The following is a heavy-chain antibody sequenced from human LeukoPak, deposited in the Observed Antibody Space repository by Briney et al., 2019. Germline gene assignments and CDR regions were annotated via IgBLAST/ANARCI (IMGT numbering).Heavy chain of an antibody. J-gene: IGHJ4*02. CDR1: GGSISSYY. V-gene: IGHV4-4*09. D-gene: IGHD5-24*01. CDR3: ARLRDGYNYG. Sequence: SETLSLTCTVSGGSISSYYWSWIRQPPGKGLEWIGYIYTSGSTNYNPSLKSRVTISVDPSKNQFSLKLGSVTAADTAVYYCARLRDGYNYGWGQGTLVTVSS. CDR2: IYTSGST.